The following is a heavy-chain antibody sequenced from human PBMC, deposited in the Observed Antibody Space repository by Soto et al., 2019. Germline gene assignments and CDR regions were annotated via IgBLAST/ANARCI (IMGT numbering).Heavy chain of an antibody. CDR2: IIPIFETA. J-gene: IGHJ4*02. D-gene: IGHD6-6*01. V-gene: IGHV1-69*01. CDR3: AIGDRSSWIGNH. Sequence: QVHLVQSGAEVTKARSSVKVSCKASGGTFSSHAFSWVRQAPGQGLEWVGGIIPIFETANYAQEFQGRVTISADESTNTFILELNNLRSDDTAIYFCAIGDRSSWIGNHWGPGTQVTVS. CDR1: GGTFSSHA.